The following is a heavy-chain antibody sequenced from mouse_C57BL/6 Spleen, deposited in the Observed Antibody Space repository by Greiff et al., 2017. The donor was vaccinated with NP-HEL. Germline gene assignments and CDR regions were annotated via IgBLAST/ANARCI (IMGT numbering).Heavy chain of an antibody. CDR1: GFTFSDAW. J-gene: IGHJ3*01. CDR2: IRNKANNHAT. V-gene: IGHV6-6*01. CDR3: TRRRLHQHYYGSEGFAY. Sequence: EVKLEESGGGLVQPGGSMKLSCAASGFTFSDAWMDWVRQSPEKGLEWVAEIRNKANNHATYYAESVTGRFTISRDDSKSSVYLQMNSLRAEDTGIYYCTRRRLHQHYYGSEGFAYWGQGTLVTVSA. D-gene: IGHD1-1*01.